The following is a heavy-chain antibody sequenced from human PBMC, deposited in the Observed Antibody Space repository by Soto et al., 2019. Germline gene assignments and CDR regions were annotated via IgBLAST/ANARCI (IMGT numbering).Heavy chain of an antibody. Sequence: EVQLLESGGGLVQPGGSLRLSCAASGFTFSSYAMSWVRQAPGKGLEWVSAINGSGGSTYYADSVKGRFTISRDNSKNTLYLQMTSLRAEDTAVYYCASAAREYYYSGMDVWGQGTTVTVSS. CDR1: GFTFSSYA. CDR3: ASAAREYYYSGMDV. CDR2: INGSGGST. V-gene: IGHV3-23*01. J-gene: IGHJ6*02.